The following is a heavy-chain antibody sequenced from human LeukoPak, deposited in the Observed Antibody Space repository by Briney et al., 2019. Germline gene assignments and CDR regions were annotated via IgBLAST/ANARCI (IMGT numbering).Heavy chain of an antibody. CDR2: INSRSSYI. V-gene: IGHV3-21*01. CDR1: GFTFSSYS. J-gene: IGHJ4*02. Sequence: GGSLRLSCAASGFTFSSYSMNWVRQAPGKGLEWVSSINSRSSYIYYADSVKGRFTISRDNAKNSLFLQMNSLRVEDTAVYYCARHHYYYDSSGYFDFDYWGQGTLVTVSS. CDR3: ARHHYYYDSSGYFDFDY. D-gene: IGHD3-22*01.